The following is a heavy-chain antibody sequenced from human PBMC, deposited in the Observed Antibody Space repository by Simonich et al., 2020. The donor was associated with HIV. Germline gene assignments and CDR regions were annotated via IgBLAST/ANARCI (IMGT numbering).Heavy chain of an antibody. V-gene: IGHV4-38-2*02. CDR2: IYHSGGT. J-gene: IGHJ6*02. Sequence: QVQLQESGPGLVKPSETLSLTCAVSGYSISSGYYWGWIRQPPGKGLEWIGSIYHSGGTYYNPSIKSRVTISVDTSKNQFSLKLSSVTAADTAVYYCAREGGGYCSSTSCRYYYYGMDVWGQGTTVTVSS. CDR1: GYSISSGYY. CDR3: AREGGGYCSSTSCRYYYYGMDV. D-gene: IGHD2-2*01.